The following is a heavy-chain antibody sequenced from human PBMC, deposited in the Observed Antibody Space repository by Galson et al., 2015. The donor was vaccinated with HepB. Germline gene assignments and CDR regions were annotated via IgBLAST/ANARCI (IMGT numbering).Heavy chain of an antibody. CDR2: ISYDGSNK. J-gene: IGHJ4*02. CDR1: GFTFSSYA. V-gene: IGHV3-30*04. CDR3: AKDRSAHFDY. Sequence: SLRLSCAASGFTFSSYAMHWVRQAPGKGLEWVAVISYDGSNKYYADSVKGRFTISRDNSKNTLYLQMNSLRAEDTAVCYCAKDRSAHFDYWGQGTLVTVSS.